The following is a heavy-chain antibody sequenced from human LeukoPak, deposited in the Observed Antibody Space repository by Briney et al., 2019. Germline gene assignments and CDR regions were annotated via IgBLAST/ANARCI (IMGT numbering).Heavy chain of an antibody. J-gene: IGHJ4*02. CDR3: ASLPIVVVVAATPGEDY. Sequence: GGSLRLSCAASGFTFSSYGMHWVRQAPGKGLEWEAVISYDGSNKYYADSVKGRFTISRDNSKNTLYLQMNSLGAEDTAVYYCASLPIVVVVAATPGEDYWGQGTLVTVSS. D-gene: IGHD2-15*01. CDR2: ISYDGSNK. V-gene: IGHV3-30*03. CDR1: GFTFSSYG.